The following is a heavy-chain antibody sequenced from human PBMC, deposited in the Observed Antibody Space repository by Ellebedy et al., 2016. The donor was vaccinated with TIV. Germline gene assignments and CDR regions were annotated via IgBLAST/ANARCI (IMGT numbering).Heavy chain of an antibody. J-gene: IGHJ4*02. CDR3: GTTTTVVTPYYFQY. V-gene: IGHV5-51*01. Sequence: GESLKISCKGSGYRFTTYWIGWVRQMPGKGLEWMGIIYPGDSDTRYSPSFQGHVTISADKSINTAYLQWNSLKASDTAMYYCGTTTTVVTPYYFQYWGQGTLVTVSS. CDR2: IYPGDSDT. D-gene: IGHD4-23*01. CDR1: GYRFTTYW.